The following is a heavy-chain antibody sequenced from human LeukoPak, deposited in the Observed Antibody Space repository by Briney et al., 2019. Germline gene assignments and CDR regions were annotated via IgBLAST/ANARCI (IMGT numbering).Heavy chain of an antibody. CDR3: ARGRTNYQPGDKYNWVDS. J-gene: IGHJ5*01. Sequence: ASVKVSCKASGYTFNHYDISWLRQATGQGPEWLGWVNPTTGNTVYAQRFQDRVTMSRNTSSSTAYMELNSLKSGDTAVYYCARGRTNYQPGDKYNWVDSWGQGTLVTVSS. V-gene: IGHV1-8*01. CDR1: GYTFNHYD. D-gene: IGHD2-8*01. CDR2: VNPTTGNT.